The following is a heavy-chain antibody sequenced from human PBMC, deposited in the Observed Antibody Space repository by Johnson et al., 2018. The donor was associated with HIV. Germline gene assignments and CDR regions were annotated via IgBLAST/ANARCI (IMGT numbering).Heavy chain of an antibody. CDR2: IGTACDT. Sequence: VQLVESGGGLVQPGGSLRLSCAASGFTFSSYDMHWVRQATGKGLEWVSAIGTACDTYYPGSVKGRFTISRENAKNSLYLQMNSLRAGDTAVYYCARGERFGGIQEAFDIWGQGTMVTVSS. CDR3: ARGERFGGIQEAFDI. CDR1: GFTFSSYD. V-gene: IGHV3-13*01. D-gene: IGHD1-26*01. J-gene: IGHJ3*02.